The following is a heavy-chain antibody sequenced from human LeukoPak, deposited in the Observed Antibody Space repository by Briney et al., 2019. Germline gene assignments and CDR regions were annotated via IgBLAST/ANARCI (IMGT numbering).Heavy chain of an antibody. J-gene: IGHJ3*02. Sequence: PGGSLRLSCAASGFTFSTYTMNWVRQAPGKGLEWVSSISSSSSYIYYADSVKGRFTISRDNAKNSLYLQMNSLRAEDTAVYYCAREDLYPDAFDIWGQGTMVTVSS. CDR1: GFTFSTYT. CDR3: AREDLYPDAFDI. CDR2: ISSSSSYI. V-gene: IGHV3-21*01.